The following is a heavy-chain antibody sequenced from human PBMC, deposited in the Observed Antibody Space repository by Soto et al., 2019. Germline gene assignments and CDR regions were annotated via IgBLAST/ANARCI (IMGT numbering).Heavy chain of an antibody. CDR1: GGTFSSYA. CDR2: IIPIFGTA. D-gene: IGHD6-19*01. CDR3: ARGTGPGIAVAGLDY. Sequence: GASVRVSCKASGGTFSSYAISWVRQAPGQGLEWMGGIIPIFGTANYAQKFQGRVTITADKSTSTAYMELSSLRSEDTAVYYCARGTGPGIAVAGLDYWGQGTLVTVPQ. J-gene: IGHJ4*02. V-gene: IGHV1-69*06.